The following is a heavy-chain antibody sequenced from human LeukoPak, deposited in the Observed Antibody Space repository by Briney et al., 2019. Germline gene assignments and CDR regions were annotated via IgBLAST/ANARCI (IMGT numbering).Heavy chain of an antibody. D-gene: IGHD4-17*01. Sequence: SETLSLTCAVSGGSISIYYWSWIRQPPGKGLEWVGYIYYRGSTSYNPSLKSRVTILVDTSKNQFSLNLNSMTAADTAVYYCAKGGYTTGGYWYLDLWGRGTLVTVSS. CDR3: AKGGYTTGGYWYLDL. V-gene: IGHV4-59*01. CDR2: IYYRGST. CDR1: GGSISIYY. J-gene: IGHJ2*01.